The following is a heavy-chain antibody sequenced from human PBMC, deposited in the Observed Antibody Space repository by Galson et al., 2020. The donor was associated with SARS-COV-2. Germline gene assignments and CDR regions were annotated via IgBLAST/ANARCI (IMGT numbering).Heavy chain of an antibody. J-gene: IGHJ4*02. CDR2: IGHSGGS. V-gene: IGHV4-34*01. D-gene: IGHD2-15*01. CDR3: VRGTLTDCSDGACYSEI. CDR1: GGSFSGHY. Sequence: SETLSLTCGVSGGSFSGHYWGWIRQPPGKGLEWIGEIGHSGGSNYNPSLKSRVTMSADTSKNRFLLKLTSVTAADTAVYYCVRGTLTDCSDGACYSEIWGQGTLVTVSS.